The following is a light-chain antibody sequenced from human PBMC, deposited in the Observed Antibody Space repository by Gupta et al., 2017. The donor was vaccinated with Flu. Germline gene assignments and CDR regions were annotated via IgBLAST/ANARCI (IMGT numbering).Light chain of an antibody. CDR3: MQGIHWPYT. J-gene: IGKJ1*01. CDR2: KGS. V-gene: IGKV2-30*02. Sequence: VTLGQPASISCRSSQTRVHSDGDTYLNWFQQRPGQSPRRLIYKGSNRDSGVPDRISGSGSGTDFTLKISGVGAEDVGIYYCMQGIHWPYTFGQGTKVEIK. CDR1: QTRVHSDGDTY.